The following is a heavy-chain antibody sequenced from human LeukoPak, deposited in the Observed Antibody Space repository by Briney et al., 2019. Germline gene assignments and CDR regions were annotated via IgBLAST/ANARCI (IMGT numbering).Heavy chain of an antibody. CDR3: ARGRFGEWDNWFDP. J-gene: IGHJ5*02. CDR2: INPSSGVT. V-gene: IGHV1-2*02. CDR1: GYTXTGYY. D-gene: IGHD3-10*01. Sequence: SVKVSCKASGYTXTGYYIHWVRQAPAQGLEWMGCINPSSGVTNYAHKVQGRVTMTRDTSIGTAYMALSRLTSDDTAVYFCARGRFGEWDNWFDPWGQGTLVTVSS.